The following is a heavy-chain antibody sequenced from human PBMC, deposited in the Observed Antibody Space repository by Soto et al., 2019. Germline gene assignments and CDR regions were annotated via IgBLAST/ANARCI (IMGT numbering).Heavy chain of an antibody. Sequence: QVQLQESGPGLVKPSETLSLTCTVSGGSISSYYWSWIRQPAGKGLEWIGRLYTSGSTNYNPSLKSRVTRSVDTSKNQCSLKLSSVTAADTAVYDCARVMEQLALDYWGQGTLVTVSS. D-gene: IGHD6-6*01. CDR1: GGSISSYY. CDR3: ARVMEQLALDY. V-gene: IGHV4-4*07. CDR2: LYTSGST. J-gene: IGHJ4*02.